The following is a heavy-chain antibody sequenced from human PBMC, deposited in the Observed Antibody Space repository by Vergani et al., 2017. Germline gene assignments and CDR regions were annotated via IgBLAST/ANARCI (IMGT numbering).Heavy chain of an antibody. CDR2: INTSGGHT. J-gene: IGHJ4*02. CDR1: GYTSSTYY. D-gene: IGHD3-9*01. Sequence: VQVVQSGAEVKKSGASVKVSCKTSGYTSSTYYMHWVRQAPGQGLEWMGIINTSGGHTNYAQKFQGGVTMTSDTSTSTVYMELISQRSEDTAIYYCARGHYGILTCYRYWGQGTLVTVSA. V-gene: IGHV1-46*03. CDR3: ARGHYGILTCYRY.